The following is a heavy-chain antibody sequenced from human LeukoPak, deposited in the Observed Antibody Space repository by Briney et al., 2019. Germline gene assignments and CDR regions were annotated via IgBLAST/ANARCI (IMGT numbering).Heavy chain of an antibody. CDR1: GGSFSGYY. CDR3: ARDLYRSQTGGLY. D-gene: IGHD6-13*01. CDR2: ISGSGGST. Sequence: ETLSLTCAVYGGSFSGYYWSWIRQPPGKGLEWVSAISGSGGSTYYVDSVKGRFTISRDNSKNTLYLQMNSLRAEDTAVYYCARDLYRSQTGGLYWGQGTLVTVSS. V-gene: IGHV3-23*01. J-gene: IGHJ4*02.